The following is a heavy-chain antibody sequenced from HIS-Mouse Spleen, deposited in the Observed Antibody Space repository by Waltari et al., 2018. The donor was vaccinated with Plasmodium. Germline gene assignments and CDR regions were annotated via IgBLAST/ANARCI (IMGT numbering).Heavy chain of an antibody. V-gene: IGHV3-21*01. Sequence: EVQLVESGGGLVKPGWSLRLSCAASGFTLSRYSMNWVRQAPGKGLEWVSSISSSSSYIYYADSVKGRFTISRDNAKNSLYLQMNSLRAEDTAVYYCARESSSSWYFDYWGQGTLVTVSS. CDR2: ISSSSSYI. CDR3: ARESSSSWYFDY. CDR1: GFTLSRYS. J-gene: IGHJ4*02. D-gene: IGHD6-13*01.